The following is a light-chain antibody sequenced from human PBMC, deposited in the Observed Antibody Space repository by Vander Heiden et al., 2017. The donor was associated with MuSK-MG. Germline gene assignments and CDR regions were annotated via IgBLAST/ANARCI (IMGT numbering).Light chain of an antibody. CDR3: QQEYDWPLLT. J-gene: IGKJ4*01. V-gene: IGKV3-15*01. CDR1: QSVSSN. Sequence: EIVMTQSPATLSVSPGERATLSCRASQSVSSNLAWYQQKPGHAPRLLTYGASTRAIGIPARFSGSGYGKEFTLTISSRQSEDFAVYYCQQEYDWPLLTFGRGTKVDIK. CDR2: GAS.